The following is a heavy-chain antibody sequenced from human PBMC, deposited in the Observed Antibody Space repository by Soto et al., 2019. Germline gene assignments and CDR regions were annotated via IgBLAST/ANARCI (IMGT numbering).Heavy chain of an antibody. J-gene: IGHJ6*02. CDR2: IYYSGST. CDR3: ARDSAAAGRSRYYYYGMDV. D-gene: IGHD6-13*01. V-gene: IGHV4-31*02. Sequence: SENLCLTWTVSGGSISRGGYYLSWVRPDPRKGLEWIGYIYYSGSTYYNPSLKSRVTISVDTSKNQFSLKLSSVTAADTAVYYCARDSAAAGRSRYYYYGMDVWGQGTTVTVSS. CDR1: GGSISRGGYY.